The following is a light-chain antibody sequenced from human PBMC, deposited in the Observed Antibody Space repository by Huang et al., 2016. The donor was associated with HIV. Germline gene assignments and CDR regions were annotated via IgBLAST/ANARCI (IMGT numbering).Light chain of an antibody. J-gene: IGKJ2*01. CDR3: QQSFSTPYT. CDR1: ENIDKY. V-gene: IGKV1-39*01. Sequence: DPQMTQSPSSLSASVGDRVNITCRASENIDKYLNWYQQRPGKAPKLLMYEASSLESGVPSRFSGSGSGTDFTLTISSLQPEDFATYYCQQSFSTPYTFGQGTKLDIK. CDR2: EAS.